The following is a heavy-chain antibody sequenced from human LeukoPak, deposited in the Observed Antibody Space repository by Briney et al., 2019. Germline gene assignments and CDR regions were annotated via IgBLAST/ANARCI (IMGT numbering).Heavy chain of an antibody. D-gene: IGHD3-22*01. CDR3: ARPRVDYYDSSGYGPDDAFDI. CDR1: GYTFTSYG. V-gene: IGHV1-18*01. CDR2: ISAYNGNT. Sequence: AASVRVSCKASGYTFTSYGISWVRQAPGPGLEWMGWISAYNGNTNYAQKLQGRVTMTTDTSTSTAYMELRSLRSDDTAVYYCARPRVDYYDSSGYGPDDAFDIWGQGTMVTVSS. J-gene: IGHJ3*02.